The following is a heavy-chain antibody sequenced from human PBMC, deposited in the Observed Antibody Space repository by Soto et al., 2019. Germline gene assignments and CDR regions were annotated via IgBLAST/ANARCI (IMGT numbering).Heavy chain of an antibody. D-gene: IGHD5-12*01. CDR1: GFTFSAYA. V-gene: IGHV3-30-3*01. Sequence: QVQLVESGGGVVQPGRSLRLSCAASGFTFSAYAMHWVRKAPGKGLEWVAVTSYDGGNKYYADSVKGRFTISRDNSKNTLYLQMNSLRADDTAVYYCARDPRDGYNRYFDYWGQGTLVTVSS. J-gene: IGHJ4*02. CDR2: TSYDGGNK. CDR3: ARDPRDGYNRYFDY.